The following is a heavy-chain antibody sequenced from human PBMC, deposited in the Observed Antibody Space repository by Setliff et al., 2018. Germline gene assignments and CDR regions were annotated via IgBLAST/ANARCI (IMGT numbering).Heavy chain of an antibody. Sequence: SETLSLTCSVYGESFSNNYWSWIRQSPGKGLEWIGESDHGGNTTIHPSLKSRLTMSVDTSKNQFSLKLTSVTAADTAVYYCARDPHYDPTYSLPGHAFDFWGQGIVVTVSS. CDR1: GESFSNNY. CDR2: SDHGGNT. CDR3: ARDPHYDPTYSLPGHAFDF. V-gene: IGHV4-34*01. J-gene: IGHJ3*01. D-gene: IGHD3-22*01.